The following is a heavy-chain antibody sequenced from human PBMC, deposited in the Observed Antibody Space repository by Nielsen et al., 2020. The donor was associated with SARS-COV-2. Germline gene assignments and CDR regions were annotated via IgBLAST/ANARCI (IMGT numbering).Heavy chain of an antibody. V-gene: IGHV5-51*01. Sequence: GESLKISCKGSGYSFTSYWTGWVRQMPGKGLEWMGIIYPGDSDTRYSPSFQGQVTISADKSISTAYLQWSSLKASDTAMYYCARPRVVGYCTGGPCWDALDIWGQGTMVTVSS. CDR1: GYSFTSYW. J-gene: IGHJ3*02. CDR3: ARPRVVGYCTGGPCWDALDI. CDR2: IYPGDSDT. D-gene: IGHD2-8*02.